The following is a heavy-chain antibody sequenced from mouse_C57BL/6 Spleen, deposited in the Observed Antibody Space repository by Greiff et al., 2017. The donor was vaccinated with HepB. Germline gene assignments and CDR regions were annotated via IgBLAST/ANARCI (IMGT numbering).Heavy chain of an antibody. CDR3: TGGGRVYDGYDGRYFDV. CDR1: GYTFTDYE. J-gene: IGHJ1*03. CDR2: IDPETGGT. D-gene: IGHD2-2*01. V-gene: IGHV1-15*01. Sequence: QVQLQQSGAELVRPGASVTLSCKASGYTFTDYEMHWVKQTPVHGLEWIGAIDPETGGTAYNQKFKGKAILTADKSSSTAYMELRSLTSEDSAVYYCTGGGRVYDGYDGRYFDVWGTGTTVTVSS.